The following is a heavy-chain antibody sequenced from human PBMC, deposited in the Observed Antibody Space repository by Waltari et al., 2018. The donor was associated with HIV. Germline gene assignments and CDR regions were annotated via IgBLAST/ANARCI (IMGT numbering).Heavy chain of an antibody. Sequence: QVQLVQSGAEVKKPGASVKVSCKASGYTFTGYYMHWVRQAPGQGLEWMGRSNPNSGGTNYAQKFQGRVTMTRDTSISTAYMELSRLRSDDTAVYYCASGGPVNSGYAGFDYWGQGTLVTVSS. J-gene: IGHJ4*02. CDR3: ASGGPVNSGYAGFDY. CDR2: SNPNSGGT. D-gene: IGHD5-12*01. CDR1: GYTFTGYY. V-gene: IGHV1-2*06.